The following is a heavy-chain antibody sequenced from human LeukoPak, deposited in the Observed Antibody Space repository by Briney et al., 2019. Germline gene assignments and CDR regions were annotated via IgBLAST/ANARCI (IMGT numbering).Heavy chain of an antibody. V-gene: IGHV3-7*01. Sequence: GGSLRLSCAASGLTLANYWMSWVRQAPGKGLEWVANVNQDGSKRYYVDSVKGRFTISRDNAKNSLYLQMNSLRAEDTAVYYCASYITIFGVVDYWGQGTLVTVSS. CDR3: ASYITIFGVVDY. J-gene: IGHJ4*02. D-gene: IGHD3-3*01. CDR1: GLTLANYW. CDR2: VNQDGSKR.